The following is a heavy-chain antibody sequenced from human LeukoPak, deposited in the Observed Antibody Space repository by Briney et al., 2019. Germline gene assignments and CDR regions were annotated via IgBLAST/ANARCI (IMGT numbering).Heavy chain of an antibody. V-gene: IGHV4-59*01. Sequence: PSETLSLTCTVSGGSISSYYWSWIRQPPGKGLECIAYIYYGGSTKYNPSLKSRVTISVDTSKNQFSLKLSSVTAADTAVYYCARGGSGYDSFYYYGMDVWGQGTTVTVSS. D-gene: IGHD5-12*01. CDR3: ARGGSGYDSFYYYGMDV. CDR1: GGSISSYY. J-gene: IGHJ6*02. CDR2: IYYGGST.